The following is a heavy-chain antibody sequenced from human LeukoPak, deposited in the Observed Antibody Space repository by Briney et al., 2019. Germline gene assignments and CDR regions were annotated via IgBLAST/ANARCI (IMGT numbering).Heavy chain of an antibody. Sequence: GGYLRLSGAASAFTYNDHCLHRLRQAPGKGLVWVSRISSDGTETTYADSVKGRFTISRDNAKNTLYLQMNSLRAEDTALYYCSRDRRAVTTGYWGQGTQVTVSS. D-gene: IGHD4-17*01. J-gene: IGHJ4*02. CDR3: SRDRRAVTTGY. V-gene: IGHV3-74*01. CDR1: AFTYNDHC. CDR2: ISSDGTET.